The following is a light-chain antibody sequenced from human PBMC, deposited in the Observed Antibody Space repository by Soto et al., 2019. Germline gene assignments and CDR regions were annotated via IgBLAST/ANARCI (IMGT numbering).Light chain of an antibody. J-gene: IGLJ1*01. Sequence: QSVLTQPPSASGTPGQRGTISCSGSSSNIGSTTVNWYQQLPGTAPKLLSYSNNQRPSGVPDRFSGSKSGTSASLAISGLQSEDEADYYCAAWDDSLNGYVFGTGTKVTVL. CDR2: SNN. CDR1: SSNIGSTT. V-gene: IGLV1-44*01. CDR3: AAWDDSLNGYV.